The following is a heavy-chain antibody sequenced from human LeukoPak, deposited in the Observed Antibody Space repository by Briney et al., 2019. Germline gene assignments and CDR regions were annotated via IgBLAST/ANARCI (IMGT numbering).Heavy chain of an antibody. J-gene: IGHJ4*02. D-gene: IGHD6-19*01. CDR3: ARDIAVAGNYFDY. V-gene: IGHV4-59*01. CDR2: IYYSGST. CDR1: GGSISSYY. Sequence: NPSETLSLTCTVSGGSISSYYWSWIRQPPGKGLEWIGYIYYSGSTNYNPSLKSRVTISVDTSKNQFSLKLSSVTAADTAVYYCARDIAVAGNYFDYWGQGTLVTVSS.